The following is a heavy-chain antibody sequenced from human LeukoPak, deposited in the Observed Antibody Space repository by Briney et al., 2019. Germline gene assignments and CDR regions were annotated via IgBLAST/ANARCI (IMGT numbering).Heavy chain of an antibody. D-gene: IGHD2-15*01. CDR3: ARDAPTYCSGGSCYFYYFDY. Sequence: PGGSLRLSCAASGFTFSSYWMNWVRQAPGKGLEWVSYISSSSSTIYYADSVKGRFTISRDNAKNSLYLQMNSLRAEDTAVYYCARDAPTYCSGGSCYFYYFDYWGQGTLVTVSS. J-gene: IGHJ4*02. CDR1: GFTFSSYW. CDR2: ISSSSSTI. V-gene: IGHV3-48*01.